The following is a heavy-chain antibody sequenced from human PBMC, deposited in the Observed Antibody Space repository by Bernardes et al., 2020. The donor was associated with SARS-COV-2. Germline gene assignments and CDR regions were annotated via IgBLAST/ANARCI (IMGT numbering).Heavy chain of an antibody. CDR1: GGPINSWSDY. V-gene: IGHV4-39*01. CDR2: FHFEGTA. J-gene: IGHJ4*02. CDR3: ARIDDVTGRDY. Sequence: SETLSLTCTVSGGPINSWSDYWVWVRQPPGKGLEWIATFHFEGTAYYNPSLNSRVTVSVDLSKNQLSLRLTSVTAADTAVYYCARIDDVTGRDYWGQGTLVTVSS. D-gene: IGHD3-9*01.